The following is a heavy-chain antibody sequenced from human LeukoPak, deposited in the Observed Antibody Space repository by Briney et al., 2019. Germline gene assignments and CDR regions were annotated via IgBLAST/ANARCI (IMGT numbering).Heavy chain of an antibody. CDR3: AKDYDILTWMFDY. D-gene: IGHD3-9*01. CDR2: ISYDGSNK. J-gene: IGHJ4*02. CDR1: GFTFSSYG. V-gene: IGHV3-30*18. Sequence: PGRSLRLSCAASGFTFSSYGMHWVRQAPGKGLEWVAVISYDGSNKYYADSVKGRFTISRDNSKNTLYLQMNSLRAEDTAVYYCAKDYDILTWMFDYWGQGTLVTVSS.